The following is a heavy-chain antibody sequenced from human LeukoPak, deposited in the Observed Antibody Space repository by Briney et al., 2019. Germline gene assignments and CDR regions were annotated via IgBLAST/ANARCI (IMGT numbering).Heavy chain of an antibody. CDR3: AKDSEPGIAVAGAKFDY. CDR1: GFTFSSYW. D-gene: IGHD6-19*01. Sequence: GGSLRLSCAASGFTFSSYWMSWVRQAPGKGLEWVSAISGSGGSTYYADTVKGRFTISRDNSKNTLYLQMNSLRAEDTAVYYCAKDSEPGIAVAGAKFDYWGQGTLVTVSS. J-gene: IGHJ4*02. V-gene: IGHV3-23*01. CDR2: ISGSGGST.